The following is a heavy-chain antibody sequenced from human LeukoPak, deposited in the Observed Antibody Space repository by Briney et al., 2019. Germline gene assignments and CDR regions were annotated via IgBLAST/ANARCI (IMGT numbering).Heavy chain of an antibody. CDR2: VYWGNEY. J-gene: IGHJ4*02. Sequence: SGPTLSHPPAPLALTLSFSGFSLNSGGEGECWVRQPPVKAREFLTLVYWGNEYRYNPSLTYRCNIFKDASKTQVARPSITMDPLDTGTYYCAHRRGYTYVHEAFDHWGEGGRLVVSS. CDR1: GFSLNSGGEG. CDR3: AHRRGYTYVHEAFDH. D-gene: IGHD5-12*01. V-gene: IGHV2-5*02.